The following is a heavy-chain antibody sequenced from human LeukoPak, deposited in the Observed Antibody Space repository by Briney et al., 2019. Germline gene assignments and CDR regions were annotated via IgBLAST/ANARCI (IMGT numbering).Heavy chain of an antibody. V-gene: IGHV4-59*01. CDR3: AREGIAVAEGFDP. CDR1: GGSISSYY. J-gene: IGHJ5*02. Sequence: SETLSLTCTVPGGSISSYYWSWIRQPPGKGLEWIGYIYYSGSTNYNPSLKSRVTISVDTSKNQFSLKLSSVTAADTAVYYCAREGIAVAEGFDPWGQGTLVTVSS. CDR2: IYYSGST. D-gene: IGHD6-19*01.